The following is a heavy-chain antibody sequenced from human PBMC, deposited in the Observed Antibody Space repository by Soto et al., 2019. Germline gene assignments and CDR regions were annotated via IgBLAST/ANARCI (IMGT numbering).Heavy chain of an antibody. CDR1: GFTFSSYG. J-gene: IGHJ6*02. CDR3: AKEGVEMATTKLKFLNYYYYGMDV. Sequence: GGSLRLSCAASGFTFSSYGMHWVRQAPGKGLEWVAVISYDGSNKYYADSVKGRFTISRDNSKNTLYLQMNSLRAEDTAVYYCAKEGVEMATTKLKFLNYYYYGMDVWGQGTTVTVSS. CDR2: ISYDGSNK. D-gene: IGHD5-12*01. V-gene: IGHV3-30*18.